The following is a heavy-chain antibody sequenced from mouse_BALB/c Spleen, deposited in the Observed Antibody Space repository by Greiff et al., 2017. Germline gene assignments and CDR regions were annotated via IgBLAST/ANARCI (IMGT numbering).Heavy chain of an antibody. CDR1: GYTFTSYY. J-gene: IGHJ3*01. CDR2: INPSNGGT. CDR3: TRGATMITPFAY. D-gene: IGHD2-4*01. V-gene: IGHV1S81*02. Sequence: QVQLHQSGAELVKPGASVKLSCKASGYTFTSYYMYWVKQRPGQGLEWIGEINPSNGGTNFNEKFKSKATLTVDKSSSTAYMQLSSLTSEDSAVYYCTRGATMITPFAYWGQGTLVTVSA.